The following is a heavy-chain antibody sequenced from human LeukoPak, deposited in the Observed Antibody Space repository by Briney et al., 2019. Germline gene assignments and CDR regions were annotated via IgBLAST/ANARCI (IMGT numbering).Heavy chain of an antibody. CDR1: GNYW. D-gene: IGHD2-21*01. CDR2: INSDGSWT. J-gene: IGHJ4*02. V-gene: IGHV3-74*01. CDR3: ARSMYYFDY. Sequence: GGSLRLSCAASGNYWMHWVRQVPGKGLVWVSHINSDGSWTSYADSVKGRFTISKDNAKNTVYLQMNSLRAEDTAVYYCARSMYYFDYWGQGTLVTVSS.